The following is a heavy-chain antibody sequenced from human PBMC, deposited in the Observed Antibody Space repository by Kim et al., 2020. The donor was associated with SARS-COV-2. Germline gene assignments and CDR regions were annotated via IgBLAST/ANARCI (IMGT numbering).Heavy chain of an antibody. V-gene: IGHV3-15*01. CDR2: IKRKTEDGST. CDR3: TTGVDSYYDSSGYYIRIIDDMDV. J-gene: IGHJ6*02. D-gene: IGHD3-22*01. CDR1: GFTFSNAW. Sequence: GGSLRLSCAASGFTFSNAWMSWVRQAPGKGLEWVARIKRKTEDGSTDYSAPGKGRFTISRDDSKNTLYMQMNSLKTEDTPVYYCTTGVDSYYDSSGYYIRIIDDMDVWGQGTPVTVSS.